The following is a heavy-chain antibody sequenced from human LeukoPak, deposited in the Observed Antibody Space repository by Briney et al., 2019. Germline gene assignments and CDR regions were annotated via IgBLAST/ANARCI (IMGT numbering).Heavy chain of an antibody. J-gene: IGHJ5*02. Sequence: PGGSLRLSCAASGFTFDDYAMHWVRQAPGKGLEWVSGITGNSDSVGYADSVKGRFTISRDNAKNSLYLQMNSPRPEDTAFYYCAKGLYYDILTGNWFDPWGQGTLVTVSS. CDR1: GFTFDDYA. CDR2: ITGNSDSV. D-gene: IGHD3-9*01. CDR3: AKGLYYDILTGNWFDP. V-gene: IGHV3-9*01.